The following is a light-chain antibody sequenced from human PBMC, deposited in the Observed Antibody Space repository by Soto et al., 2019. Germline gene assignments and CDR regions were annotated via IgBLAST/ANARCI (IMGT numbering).Light chain of an antibody. CDR1: QSVTSTY. CDR3: QQRSIWPPYI. V-gene: IGKV3D-20*02. Sequence: EIVLTQSPGTLSLSPGERATLSCRASQSVTSTYLAWYQQKPGQAPRLLIYGASRRATDIPDRFSGSGSGTDFTLTISRLEPEDFAVYYCQQRSIWPPYIFGQGTKLEIK. CDR2: GAS. J-gene: IGKJ2*01.